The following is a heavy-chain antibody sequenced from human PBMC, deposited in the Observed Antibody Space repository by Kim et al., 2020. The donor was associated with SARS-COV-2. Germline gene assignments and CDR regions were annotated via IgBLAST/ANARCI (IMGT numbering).Heavy chain of an antibody. Sequence: YNPSLKSRVPIAGDTAKNKYSMKLSSVTAADTDVYYCARQGYSSGGDLDDWGQGTLVTVSS. D-gene: IGHD6-19*01. CDR3: ARQGYSSGGDLDD. V-gene: IGHV4-39*01. J-gene: IGHJ4*02.